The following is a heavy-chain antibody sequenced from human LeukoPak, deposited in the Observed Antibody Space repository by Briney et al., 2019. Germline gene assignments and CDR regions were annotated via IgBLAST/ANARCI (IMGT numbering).Heavy chain of an antibody. Sequence: PSETLSLTCAVYGGSFNDYYWSWIRQPPGKGLEWIGAINHSGNTNYYRCLKGRVTVSVDTSKNQFSLKLSSMTAADTAVYYCERVYSCRSSYLAYGGQGTLATVSA. V-gene: IGHV4-34*01. CDR2: INHSGNT. J-gene: IGHJ4*02. CDR1: GGSFNDYY. D-gene: IGHD6-13*01. CDR3: ERVYSCRSSYLAY.